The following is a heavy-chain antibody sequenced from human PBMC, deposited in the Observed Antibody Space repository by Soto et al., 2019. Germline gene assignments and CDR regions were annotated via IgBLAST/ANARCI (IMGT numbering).Heavy chain of an antibody. CDR2: ISSSSSYI. CDR3: AIVSASYYDYGMDV. J-gene: IGHJ6*02. V-gene: IGHV3-21*01. CDR1: GFTFSSYS. Sequence: GWSLRLSCAASGFTFSSYSMNWVRQAPGKGLEWVSSISSSSSYIYYADSVKGRFTISRDNAKNSLYLQMNSLRAEDTAVYYCAIVSASYYDYGMDVSGQGTTVTVSS.